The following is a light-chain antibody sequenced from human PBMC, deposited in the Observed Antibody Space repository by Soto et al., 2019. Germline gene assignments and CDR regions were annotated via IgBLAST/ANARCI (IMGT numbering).Light chain of an antibody. CDR3: QQYNDWPLT. V-gene: IGKV3-15*01. CDR2: GAF. J-gene: IGKJ1*01. CDR1: QSVSSN. Sequence: EIVMTQSPVTLPASPGERVTLSCRASQSVSSNLAWYQQKPGQAPSLLIYGAFTRATGIPVRFRGTGSGTEFTLTISSLQSEDFGLYYCQQYNDWPLTVGQGTKVDIK.